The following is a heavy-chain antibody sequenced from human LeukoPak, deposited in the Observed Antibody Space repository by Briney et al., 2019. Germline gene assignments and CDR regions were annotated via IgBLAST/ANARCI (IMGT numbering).Heavy chain of an antibody. V-gene: IGHV3-21*01. Sequence: LGGSLRLSCAPSGFTFSSYNVNWVRQDPGKGLEWVSSISSSSSYIYYADSVKGRFPISRDNAKNSLYLQMNSLRAEATALYTFAEGRANFDYLGQRTLVNVSS. CDR1: GFTFSSYN. J-gene: IGHJ4*02. CDR2: ISSSSSYI. D-gene: IGHD2-15*01. CDR3: AEGRANFDY.